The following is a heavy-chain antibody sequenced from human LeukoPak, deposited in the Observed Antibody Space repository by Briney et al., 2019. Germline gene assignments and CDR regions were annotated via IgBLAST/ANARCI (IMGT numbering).Heavy chain of an antibody. D-gene: IGHD6-19*01. Sequence: GGSLRLSCAASRFTFSDYYMNWIRQAPGKGLEWVYTISYADSVRGRFTISRDNTKNSLYLQMDSLTAEDTAVHYCARDGGSGWSFDYWGQGILVAVSS. V-gene: IGHV3-11*01. CDR1: RFTFSDYY. CDR2: TI. CDR3: ARDGGSGWSFDY. J-gene: IGHJ4*02.